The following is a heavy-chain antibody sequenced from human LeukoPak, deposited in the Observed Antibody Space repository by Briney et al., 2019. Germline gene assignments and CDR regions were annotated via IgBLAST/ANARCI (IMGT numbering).Heavy chain of an antibody. D-gene: IGHD6-13*01. J-gene: IGHJ4*02. CDR1: GFTFGDYA. CDR3: TSNPNGYSSSWYKDY. V-gene: IGHV3-49*03. Sequence: GSLRLSFTASGFTFGDYAMSWFRPAPGKGLGVGSFIRSKAYGGTTEYAASVKGRFTISRDDSKSIAYLQMNSLKTEDTAVYYCTSNPNGYSSSWYKDYWGQGTLVTVSS. CDR2: IRSKAYGGTT.